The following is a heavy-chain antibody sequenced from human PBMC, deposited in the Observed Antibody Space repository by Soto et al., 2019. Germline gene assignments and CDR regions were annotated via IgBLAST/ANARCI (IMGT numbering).Heavy chain of an antibody. J-gene: IGHJ6*02. D-gene: IGHD5-12*01. Sequence: SVKVSCTASGGTFSSYAISWVRQAPGQGLEWMGGIIPIFGTANYAQKFQGRVTITADESTSTAYMELSSLRSEDTAVYYCARGPRPAEMATIPQGTLYYYYYGMDVWGQGTTVTVSS. CDR3: ARGPRPAEMATIPQGTLYYYYYGMDV. CDR1: GGTFSSYA. V-gene: IGHV1-69*13. CDR2: IIPIFGTA.